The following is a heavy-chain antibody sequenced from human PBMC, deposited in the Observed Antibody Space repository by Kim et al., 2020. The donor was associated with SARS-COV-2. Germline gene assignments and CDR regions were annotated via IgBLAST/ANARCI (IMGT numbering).Heavy chain of an antibody. CDR1: GFTCSSYA. J-gene: IGHJ4*02. V-gene: IGHV3-23*01. Sequence: GGSLRLSCAASGFTCSSYAMSWVRQAPGKGLEWVSAISGSGGSTYYADSVKGRFTISRDNSKNTLYLQMNSLRAEDTAVYYCAKDLEGSGWYGSDYWGQGTLVTVSS. CDR3: AKDLEGSGWYGSDY. D-gene: IGHD6-19*01. CDR2: ISGSGGST.